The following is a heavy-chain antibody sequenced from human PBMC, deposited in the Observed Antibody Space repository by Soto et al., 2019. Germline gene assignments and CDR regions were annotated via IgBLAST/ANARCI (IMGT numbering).Heavy chain of an antibody. CDR1: GFTVSSHI. Sequence: EVQVLESGGGLVQPGGSLRLSCEGSGFTVSSHIMTWIRQAPGKGPEWVSTITTAGGTYYADSVKGRFAMSRDTSENTLYLQMNSLGAEDTAAYCAPHVSCSGGSCQYDAFAIRGRGTMVTVSS. V-gene: IGHV3-23*01. J-gene: IGHJ3*02. D-gene: IGHD2-15*01. CDR2: ITTAGGT. CDR3: APHVSCSGGSCQYDAFAI.